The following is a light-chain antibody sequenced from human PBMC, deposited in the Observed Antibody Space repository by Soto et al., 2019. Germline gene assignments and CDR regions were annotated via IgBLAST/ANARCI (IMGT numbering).Light chain of an antibody. Sequence: DIQMTPSPSSLSASVGDSVTITCRASQSISRYLNWYQQKPGKAPKLLIYAASSLQSGVPSRFSGGGSGTDFTLSISSLQLEDFATYYCQQSYSNPRAFGRGTKVDIK. J-gene: IGKJ3*01. CDR3: QQSYSNPRA. V-gene: IGKV1-39*01. CDR2: AAS. CDR1: QSISRY.